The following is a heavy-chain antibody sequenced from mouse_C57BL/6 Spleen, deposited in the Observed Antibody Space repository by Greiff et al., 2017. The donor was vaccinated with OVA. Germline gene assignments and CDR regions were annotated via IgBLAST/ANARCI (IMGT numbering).Heavy chain of an antibody. Sequence: VKLQESGAELVRPGASVTLSCKASGYTFTDYEMHWVKQTPVHGLEWIGAIDPETGGTAYNQKFKGKAILTADKSSSTAYMELRGLTSEDSAVYYCTRRDYYGSSWYFDGWGTGTTVTVSS. CDR2: IDPETGGT. CDR1: GYTFTDYE. V-gene: IGHV1-15*01. CDR3: TRRDYYGSSWYFDG. D-gene: IGHD1-1*01. J-gene: IGHJ1*03.